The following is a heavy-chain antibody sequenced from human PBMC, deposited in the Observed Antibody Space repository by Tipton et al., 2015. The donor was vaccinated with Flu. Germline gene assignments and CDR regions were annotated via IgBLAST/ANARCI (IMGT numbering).Heavy chain of an antibody. Sequence: SGVIFSNYWMHWVRQVPGKGLMWISALNADGSVTRYAESVKGRFTISRDNARNTMYLQMNGLTAEDTALYYRIRDRGWNTHDVWGQGTTVTVSS. CDR3: IRDRGWNTHDV. D-gene: IGHD1/OR15-1a*01. J-gene: IGHJ6*01. CDR1: GVIFSNYW. V-gene: IGHV3-74*01. CDR2: LNADGSVT.